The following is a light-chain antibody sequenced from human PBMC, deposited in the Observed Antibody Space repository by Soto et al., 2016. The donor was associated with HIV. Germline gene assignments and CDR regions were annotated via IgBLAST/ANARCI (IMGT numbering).Light chain of an antibody. J-gene: IGLJ2*01. CDR1: NIGIKS. Sequence: SYELTQPPSVSVAPGKTATITCGGNNIGIKSVHWYQQKPGQAPVLVVYDDSDRPSGIPERFSGSNSGNTATLTISRVEAGDEADYYCQVWDSSSDHVIFGGGTKLTVL. CDR2: DDS. CDR3: QVWDSSSDHVI. V-gene: IGLV3-21*03.